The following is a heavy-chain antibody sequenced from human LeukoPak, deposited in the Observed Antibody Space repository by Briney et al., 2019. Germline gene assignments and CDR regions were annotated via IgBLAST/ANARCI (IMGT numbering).Heavy chain of an antibody. D-gene: IGHD4-17*01. V-gene: IGHV1-2*02. CDR3: ASGHGDFDAFDI. Sequence: GASVKVCCKASGYTFTGYYMHWVRQAPGQGLEWMGWINPNSGGTTYAQKFQGRVTMTRDTSISTAYMELSRLRSDDTAVYYCASGHGDFDAFDIWGQGTMVTVSS. J-gene: IGHJ3*02. CDR1: GYTFTGYY. CDR2: INPNSGGT.